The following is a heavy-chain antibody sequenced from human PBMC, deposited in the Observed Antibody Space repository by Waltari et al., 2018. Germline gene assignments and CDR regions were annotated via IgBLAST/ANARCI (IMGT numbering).Heavy chain of an antibody. Sequence: QVQLQQWGAGLLKPSETLSLTCAVYGGSFSGYYWSWIRQPPGKGLEWIGEINHSGSTNYNPSLKSRVTISVDTSKNQFSLKLSSVTAADTAVYYCARGGGLVLMVYAPPQPQFDYWGQGTLVTVSS. CDR2: INHSGST. CDR1: GGSFSGYY. CDR3: ARGGGLVLMVYAPPQPQFDY. V-gene: IGHV4-34*01. D-gene: IGHD2-8*01. J-gene: IGHJ4*02.